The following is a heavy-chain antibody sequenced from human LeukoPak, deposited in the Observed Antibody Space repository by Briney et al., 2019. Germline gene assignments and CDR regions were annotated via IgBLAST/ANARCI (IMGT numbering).Heavy chain of an antibody. V-gene: IGHV1-2*02. CDR3: ARDRLYGSSWSFDY. J-gene: IGHJ4*02. Sequence: ASVKVSCTASGYTFTGYYMHWVRQAPGQGLEWMGWINPNSGTTNYAQKLQGRVTMTRDTSISTDYMELSRLRSDDTAVYYCARDRLYGSSWSFDYWGQGTLVTVSS. D-gene: IGHD6-13*01. CDR2: INPNSGTT. CDR1: GYTFTGYY.